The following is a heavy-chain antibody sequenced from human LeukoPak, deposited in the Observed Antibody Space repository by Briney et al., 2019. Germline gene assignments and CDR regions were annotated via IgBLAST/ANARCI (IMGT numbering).Heavy chain of an antibody. CDR3: AKTTRSSGYYVIDY. V-gene: IGHV1-8*01. CDR1: GYTFTSYD. J-gene: IGHJ4*02. CDR2: MNPNSGNT. Sequence: GASVKVSCKASGYTFTSYDINWVRQATGQGPEWMGWMNPNSGNTGYAQKFQGRATMTRNTSISTAYMELSSLKSEDTAVYYCAKTTRSSGYYVIDYWGQGTLVTVSS. D-gene: IGHD3-22*01.